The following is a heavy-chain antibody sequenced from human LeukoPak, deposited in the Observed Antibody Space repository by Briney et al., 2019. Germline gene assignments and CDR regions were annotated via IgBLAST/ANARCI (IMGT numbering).Heavy chain of an antibody. Sequence: GGSLRLSCAASGFTFSSYWMSWVRQAPGRGLEWVANIKEDGREKYYVDSVKGRSTISRDNAKNSLYLQMNTLRAEDTAVYYCAREGAPIVADAFDIWGQGTMVTVSS. CDR1: GFTFSSYW. V-gene: IGHV3-7*01. CDR3: AREGAPIVADAFDI. CDR2: IKEDGREK. J-gene: IGHJ3*02. D-gene: IGHD3-22*01.